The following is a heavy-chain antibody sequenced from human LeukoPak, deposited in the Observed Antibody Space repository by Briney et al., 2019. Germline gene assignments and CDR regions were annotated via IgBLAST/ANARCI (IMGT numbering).Heavy chain of an antibody. Sequence: SETLSLTCTVSGGSVSSGSYYWSWIRQPAGKGLEWIGYIYYSGSTNYNPSLKSRVTISVDTSKNQFSLKLSSVTAADTAVYYCARETSQKGAHYMDVWGKGTTVTISS. V-gene: IGHV4-61*10. D-gene: IGHD3-16*01. CDR3: ARETSQKGAHYMDV. J-gene: IGHJ6*03. CDR2: IYYSGST. CDR1: GGSVSSGSYY.